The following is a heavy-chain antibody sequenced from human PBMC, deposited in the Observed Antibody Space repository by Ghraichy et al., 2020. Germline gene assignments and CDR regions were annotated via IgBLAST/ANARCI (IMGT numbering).Heavy chain of an antibody. Sequence: SETLSLTCTVSGGSISSYYWSWIRQPPGKGLEWIGYIYYSGSTNYNPSLKSRVTISVDTSKNQFSLKLSSVTAADTAVYYCARDKGRGMATGDDAFDIWGQGTMVTVSS. V-gene: IGHV4-59*01. CDR2: IYYSGST. D-gene: IGHD5-24*01. CDR3: ARDKGRGMATGDDAFDI. J-gene: IGHJ3*02. CDR1: GGSISSYY.